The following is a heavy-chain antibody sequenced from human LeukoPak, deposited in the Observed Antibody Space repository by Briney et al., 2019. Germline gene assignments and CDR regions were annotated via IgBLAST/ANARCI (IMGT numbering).Heavy chain of an antibody. CDR2: VNHSGRT. J-gene: IGHJ4*02. CDR3: ARGPPIRYSEGNDYYYFDY. CDR1: GGSFSDYY. D-gene: IGHD3-22*01. V-gene: IGHV4-34*01. Sequence: SETLSLTCVVYGGSFSDYYWSWIRQAPGKGREWIGEVNHSGRTNYNPSLKSRVIISVDTSRNQFSLKLSSVTAADTAVYYCARGPPIRYSEGNDYYYFDYWGQGTLVAVSS.